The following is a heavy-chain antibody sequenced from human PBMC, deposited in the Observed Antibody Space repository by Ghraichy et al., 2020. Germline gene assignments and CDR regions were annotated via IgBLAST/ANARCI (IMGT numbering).Heavy chain of an antibody. V-gene: IGHV3-23*01. Sequence: GSLRLSCAASGFTFSSYAMSWVRQAPGKGLEWVSAISGSGGSTYYADSVKGRFTISRDNSKNTLYLQMNSLRAEDTAVYYCAKDGGGRITIFGVVIMGRYFDYWGQGNLVTVSS. CDR2: ISGSGGST. CDR3: AKDGGGRITIFGVVIMGRYFDY. CDR1: GFTFSSYA. D-gene: IGHD3-3*01. J-gene: IGHJ4*02.